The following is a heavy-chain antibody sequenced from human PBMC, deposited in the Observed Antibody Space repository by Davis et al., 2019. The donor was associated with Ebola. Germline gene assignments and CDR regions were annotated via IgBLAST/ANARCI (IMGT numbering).Heavy chain of an antibody. Sequence: GESLKISCAASGFTFSGSAMHWVRQASGKGLEWVGRIRSKANSYATAYAASVKGRFTISRDDSKNTAYLQMNSLKTEDTAVYYCTSTAGTKLDYWGQGTLVTVSS. J-gene: IGHJ4*02. CDR1: GFTFSGSA. CDR2: IRSKANSYAT. CDR3: TSTAGTKLDY. D-gene: IGHD6-13*01. V-gene: IGHV3-73*01.